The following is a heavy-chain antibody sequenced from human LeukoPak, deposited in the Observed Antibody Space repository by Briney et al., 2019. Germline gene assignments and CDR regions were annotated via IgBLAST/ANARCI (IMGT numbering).Heavy chain of an antibody. CDR3: ARHVGVVAYYYYMDV. V-gene: IGHV4-4*02. CDR2: IYHSGST. CDR1: GGSISSSNW. Sequence: SGTLSLTCAVSGGSISSSNWWSWVRQPPGKGLEWIGEIYHSGSTNYNPSLKSRVTISVDKSKNQFSLKLSSVTAADTAVYYCARHVGVVAYYYYMDVWGKGTTVTISS. J-gene: IGHJ6*03. D-gene: IGHD2-15*01.